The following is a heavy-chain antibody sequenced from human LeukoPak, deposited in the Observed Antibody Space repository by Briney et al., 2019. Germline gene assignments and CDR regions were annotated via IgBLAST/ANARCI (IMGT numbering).Heavy chain of an antibody. J-gene: IGHJ4*02. CDR2: IYPGDSDT. CDR3: ARPLNHYSGSGSYYFPFDY. V-gene: IGHV5-51*01. Sequence: GESLKISCKGSGYSFTSYWIGWVRQMPGKGLEWMGIIYPGDSDTRYSPSFQGQVTISADKSISTAYLQWSSLKASDTAMYYCARPLNHYSGSGSYYFPFDYWGQGTLVTVSS. CDR1: GYSFTSYW. D-gene: IGHD3-10*01.